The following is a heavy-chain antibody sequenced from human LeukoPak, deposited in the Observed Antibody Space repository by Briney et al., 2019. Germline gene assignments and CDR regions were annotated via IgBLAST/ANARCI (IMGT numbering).Heavy chain of an antibody. Sequence: GASVKVSCKASGYTFTSYGISWVRQAPGQGLEWMGWISAYNGNTNYAQKLQGRVTMTTDTSTSTAYMELSSLRSEDTAVYYCARDFRSCSSTSCYAGFYWGQGTLVTVSS. J-gene: IGHJ4*02. V-gene: IGHV1-18*01. CDR1: GYTFTSYG. CDR2: ISAYNGNT. CDR3: ARDFRSCSSTSCYAGFY. D-gene: IGHD2-2*01.